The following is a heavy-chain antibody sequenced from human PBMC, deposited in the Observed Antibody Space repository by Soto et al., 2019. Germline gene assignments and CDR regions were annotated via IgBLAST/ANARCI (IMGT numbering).Heavy chain of an antibody. CDR1: GFAFSSYA. J-gene: IGHJ4*02. CDR2: ISGSGGST. CDR3: AKDPYYYDSGRYYRISGQNLPGDF. D-gene: IGHD3-10*01. V-gene: IGHV3-23*01. Sequence: GGSLRLSCAASGFAFSSYAMSWVRQAPGKGLEWVSGISGSGGSTYYADSVKGRFTISRDNSKNTLYLQMNSLRAEDTAVYYCAKDPYYYDSGRYYRISGQNLPGDFWGQGTLVTVSS.